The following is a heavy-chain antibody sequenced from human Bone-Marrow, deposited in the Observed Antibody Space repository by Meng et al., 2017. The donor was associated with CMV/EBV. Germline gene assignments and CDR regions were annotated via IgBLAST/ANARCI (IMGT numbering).Heavy chain of an antibody. J-gene: IGHJ3*01. CDR2: INPNSGGT. D-gene: IGHD3-3*01. Sequence: ASVKVSCKASGYTFTGYYMHWVRQAPGQGLEWMGWINPNSGGTNYAQKFQGRVTMTRDTSISTAYLDLSWLGSDDTAVYYCVRGIGDFWSNYNDAFDVWGQGTMVTVSS. V-gene: IGHV1-2*02. CDR1: GYTFTGYY. CDR3: VRGIGDFWSNYNDAFDV.